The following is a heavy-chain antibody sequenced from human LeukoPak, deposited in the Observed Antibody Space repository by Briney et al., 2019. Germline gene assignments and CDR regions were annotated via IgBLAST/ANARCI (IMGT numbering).Heavy chain of an antibody. D-gene: IGHD3-22*01. CDR1: GFTFSSYG. CDR3: AKVTYYYDSSGYYPFDY. V-gene: IGHV3-30*18. CDR2: ISYDGSNK. J-gene: IGHJ4*02. Sequence: GRSLRLSCAASGFTFSSYGMHWVRQAPGKGLEWVAVISYDGSNKYYADSVKGRFTISRDNSKNTLYLQMNSLRAEDTAVYYCAKVTYYYDSSGYYPFDYWGQGTLVTVSS.